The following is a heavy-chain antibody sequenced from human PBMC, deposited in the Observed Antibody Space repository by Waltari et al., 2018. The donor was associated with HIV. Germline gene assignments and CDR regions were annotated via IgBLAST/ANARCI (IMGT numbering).Heavy chain of an antibody. CDR1: GGYFSGYY. CDR3: ARDYYDSSGTHRGYYFDY. Sequence: QVQLQQWGAGLLKPSATLSLTCAVYGGYFSGYYWSWIRQPPGKGLEWIGEINHSGSTNYNPSLKSRVTISVDTSKNQFSLKLSSVTAADTAVYYCARDYYDSSGTHRGYYFDYWGQGTLVTVSS. D-gene: IGHD3-22*01. V-gene: IGHV4-34*01. CDR2: INHSGST. J-gene: IGHJ4*02.